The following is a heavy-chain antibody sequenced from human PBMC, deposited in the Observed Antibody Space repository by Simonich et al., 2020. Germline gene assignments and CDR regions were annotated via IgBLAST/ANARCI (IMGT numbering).Heavy chain of an antibody. CDR2: INPTSGGT. Sequence: QVQLVQSGAEVKKPGASVKVSCKASGYTFTGYYMHWVRQAPGQGLEGMGWINPTSGGTNYAQKFQGRVTMTRDTSISTAYMELSRLRSDDTAVYYCARDSYSSWYFDLWGRGTLVTVSS. D-gene: IGHD6-13*01. CDR1: GYTFTGYY. CDR3: ARDSYSSWYFDL. J-gene: IGHJ2*01. V-gene: IGHV1-2*02.